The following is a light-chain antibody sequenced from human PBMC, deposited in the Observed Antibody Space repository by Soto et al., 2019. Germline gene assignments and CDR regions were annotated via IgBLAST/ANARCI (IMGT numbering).Light chain of an antibody. CDR2: GNS. CDR3: QSYDSALSALYV. Sequence: QSVLTQPPSVSGVAGHTVTISCTGSSSNIGAGFDVHWYQQLPGTAPKLLIYGNSNRPSGVPDRFSGSNSGTSASLAITGLQAEDEADYYCQSYDSALSALYVFGTGTKVTVL. V-gene: IGLV1-40*01. J-gene: IGLJ1*01. CDR1: SSNIGAGFD.